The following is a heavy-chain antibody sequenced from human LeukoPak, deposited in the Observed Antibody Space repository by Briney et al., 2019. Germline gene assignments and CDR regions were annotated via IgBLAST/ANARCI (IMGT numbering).Heavy chain of an antibody. V-gene: IGHV4-31*03. J-gene: IGHJ5*02. CDR3: ARGYDFWSGPLNWFDP. CDR1: GGSISSGGYY. CDR2: IYYSGST. D-gene: IGHD3-3*01. Sequence: PSQTLSLTCTVSGGSISSGGYYWSWIRQHPGKGLEWIGYIYYSGSTYYNPSLKSRVTISVDTSKNQFSLKLSSVTAADTAVYYCARGYDFWSGPLNWFDPWGQGTLVTVSS.